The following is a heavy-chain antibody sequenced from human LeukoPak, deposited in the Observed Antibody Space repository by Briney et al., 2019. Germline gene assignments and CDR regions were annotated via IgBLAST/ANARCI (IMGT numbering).Heavy chain of an antibody. J-gene: IGHJ4*02. CDR3: ATSGRRDSYNFFDY. V-gene: IGHV3-30*03. CDR1: GFTFSSYG. Sequence: GRSLRLSCAASGFTFSSYGMHWVRQAPGKGLEWVAVISYDGSNKYYADSVKGRFTISRDNSKNTLCLQMNSLRAEDTAVYYCATSGRRDSYNFFDYWGQGTLVTVSS. D-gene: IGHD5-24*01. CDR2: ISYDGSNK.